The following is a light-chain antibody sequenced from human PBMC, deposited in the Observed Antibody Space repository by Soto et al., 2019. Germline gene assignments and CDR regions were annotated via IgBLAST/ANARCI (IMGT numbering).Light chain of an antibody. Sequence: QSALTQPRSVSGSPGQSVTISCTGTSSDVGGYNYVSWYQQHPGKAPKLMIYDVSKRPSGVPDRFSGSKSGNTASLTISGLQAEDEADYYCCSEAGSWVFGGGTKVTVL. CDR1: SSDVGGYNY. V-gene: IGLV2-11*01. CDR3: CSEAGSWV. J-gene: IGLJ3*02. CDR2: DVS.